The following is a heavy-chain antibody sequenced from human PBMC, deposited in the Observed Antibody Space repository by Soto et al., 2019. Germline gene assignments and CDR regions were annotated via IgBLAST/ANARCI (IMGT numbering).Heavy chain of an antibody. J-gene: IGHJ4*02. V-gene: IGHV3-23*01. CDR3: AKDITMVRGVIIDY. D-gene: IGHD3-10*01. Sequence: PGGSLRLSCAASGFTLSSYAMSWVRQAPGKGLEWVSAISGSGGSTYYADSVKDRFTISRDNSKNTLYLQMNSLRAEDTAVYYCAKDITMVRGVIIDYWGQGTLVTVSS. CDR2: ISGSGGST. CDR1: GFTLSSYA.